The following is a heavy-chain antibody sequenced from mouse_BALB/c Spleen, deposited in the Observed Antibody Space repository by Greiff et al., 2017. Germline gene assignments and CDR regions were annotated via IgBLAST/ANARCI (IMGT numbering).Heavy chain of an antibody. J-gene: IGHJ2*01. CDR3: AYGSSFPYYFDY. D-gene: IGHD1-1*01. Sequence: ESGPGLVKPSQSLSLTCSVTGYSITSGYYWNWIRQFPGNKLEWMGYISYDGSNNYNPSLKNRISITRDTSKNQFFLKLNSVTTEDTATYYCAYGSSFPYYFDYWGQGTTLTVSS. V-gene: IGHV3-6*02. CDR1: GYSITSGYY. CDR2: ISYDGSN.